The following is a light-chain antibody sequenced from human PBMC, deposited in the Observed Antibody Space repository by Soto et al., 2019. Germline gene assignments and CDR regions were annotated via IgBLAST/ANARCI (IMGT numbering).Light chain of an antibody. CDR1: QSVSSSY. Sequence: EIVLTQSPATLSLSPGERATLSCRASQSVSSSYLAWYQQKPGQAPRLLTHGASTRATGVPARISGSGSGTEFTLTISSLQSEDFAVYYCQQFRNWPWTFGQGTKVDI. CDR2: GAS. CDR3: QQFRNWPWT. V-gene: IGKV3D-15*01. J-gene: IGKJ1*01.